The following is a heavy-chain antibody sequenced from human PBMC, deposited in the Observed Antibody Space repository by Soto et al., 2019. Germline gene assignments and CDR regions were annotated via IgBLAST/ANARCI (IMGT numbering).Heavy chain of an antibody. CDR2: INPNSGGT. CDR3: ARGPGIAAADDAFDI. Sequence: ASVKVSCKASGYTFTGYYMHWVRQAPGQGLEWMGWINPNSGGTNYAQKFQGWVTMTRDTSISTAYMELSRLRSDDTAVYYCARGPGIAAADDAFDIWGQGTMVTV. CDR1: GYTFTGYY. V-gene: IGHV1-2*04. J-gene: IGHJ3*02. D-gene: IGHD6-13*01.